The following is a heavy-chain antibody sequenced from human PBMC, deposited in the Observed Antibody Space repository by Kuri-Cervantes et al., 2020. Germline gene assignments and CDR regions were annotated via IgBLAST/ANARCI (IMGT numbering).Heavy chain of an antibody. Sequence: GGSLRLSCKASGYTFTGYYMHWVRQAPGQGLEWMGWINPNSGGTNYAQKFQGRVTMTRDTSISTAYMELSRLRSDDTAVYYCARGRPLYASGPFDPWGQGTLVTVSS. CDR2: INPNSGGT. CDR3: ARGRPLYASGPFDP. CDR1: GYTFTGYY. V-gene: IGHV1-2*02. D-gene: IGHD3-10*01. J-gene: IGHJ5*02.